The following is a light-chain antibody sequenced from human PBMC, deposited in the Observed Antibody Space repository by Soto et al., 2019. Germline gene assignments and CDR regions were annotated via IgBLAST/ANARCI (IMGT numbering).Light chain of an antibody. Sequence: QSVLTQPPSASGTPGQRVTISCFGSSSNIGSNTVNWFQQLPGTAPKLLIYSNNQRPSGVPDRFSGSKSGTSASLAISGLQSEDEADYYCAAWDDSLSGVVFGGGTKLTVL. CDR3: AAWDDSLSGVV. CDR2: SNN. V-gene: IGLV1-44*01. CDR1: SSNIGSNT. J-gene: IGLJ2*01.